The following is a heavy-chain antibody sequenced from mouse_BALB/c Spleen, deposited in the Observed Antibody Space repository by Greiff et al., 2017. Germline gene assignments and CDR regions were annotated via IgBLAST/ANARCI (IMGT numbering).Heavy chain of an antibody. Sequence: QVQLQQSGAELVRPGASVTLSCKASGYTFTDYEMHWVKQTPVHGLEWIGAIDPETGGTAYNQKFKGKATLTADKSSSTAYMELRSLTSEDSAVYYCTRSLTGTDYYAMDYWGQGTSVTVSS. V-gene: IGHV1-15*01. CDR2: IDPETGGT. D-gene: IGHD4-1*01. J-gene: IGHJ4*01. CDR1: GYTFTDYE. CDR3: TRSLTGTDYYAMDY.